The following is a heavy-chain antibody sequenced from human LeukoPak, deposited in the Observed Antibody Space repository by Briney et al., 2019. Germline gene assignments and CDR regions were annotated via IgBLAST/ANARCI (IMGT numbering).Heavy chain of an antibody. D-gene: IGHD2-2*01. J-gene: IGHJ6*02. CDR1: GGTFSSYA. Sequence: SVEVSRKASGGTFSSYAISWVRQAPGQGLEWMGGIIPIFGTANYAQKFQGRVTITADESTSTAYMELSSLRSEDTAVYYCASGPRGLYCSSTSCYDYYYGMDVWGQGTTVTVSS. V-gene: IGHV1-69*13. CDR2: IIPIFGTA. CDR3: ASGPRGLYCSSTSCYDYYYGMDV.